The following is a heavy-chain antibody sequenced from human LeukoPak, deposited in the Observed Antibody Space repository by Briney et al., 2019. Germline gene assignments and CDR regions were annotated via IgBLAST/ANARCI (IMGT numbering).Heavy chain of an antibody. CDR1: GFTFSNAW. CDR3: TTTDYGDYTFDY. Sequence: GGSLRLSCAASGFTFSNAWMSWVRQAPGKGLEWVGRIKSKTDGGTKDYAAPVKGRFTISRDDAKNTLNLQMNSLKTEDTAVYYCTTTDYGDYTFDYWGQGTLVTVSS. V-gene: IGHV3-15*01. CDR2: IKSKTDGGTK. D-gene: IGHD4-17*01. J-gene: IGHJ4*02.